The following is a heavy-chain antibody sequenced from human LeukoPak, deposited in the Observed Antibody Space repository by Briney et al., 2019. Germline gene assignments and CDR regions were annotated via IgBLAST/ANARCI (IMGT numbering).Heavy chain of an antibody. D-gene: IGHD5-12*01. CDR3: ARASGYLHNDY. V-gene: IGHV4-39*01. CDR2: IYYSGST. CDR1: GGSISSSSYY. J-gene: IGHJ4*02. Sequence: SETLSLTCTVSGGSISSSSYYWGWIRQPPGKGLEWIGSIYYSGSTYYNPSLKSRVTISVDTSKNQFSLKLSSVTAADTAVYYCARASGYLHNDYWGQGTLVTVSS.